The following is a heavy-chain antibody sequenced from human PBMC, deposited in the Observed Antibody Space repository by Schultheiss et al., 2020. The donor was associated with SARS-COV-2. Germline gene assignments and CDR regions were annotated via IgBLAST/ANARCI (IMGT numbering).Heavy chain of an antibody. D-gene: IGHD3-3*01. V-gene: IGHV1-2*02. CDR1: GYTFTSYG. Sequence: ASVKVSCKASGYTFTSYGISWVRQAPGQGLEWMGWMNPNSGGTNYAQKFQGRVTMTRDTSISTAYMELSRLRSDDTAVYYCARGGYDFWSGPSPLPDAFDIWGQGTMVTVSS. CDR3: ARGGYDFWSGPSPLPDAFDI. CDR2: MNPNSGGT. J-gene: IGHJ3*02.